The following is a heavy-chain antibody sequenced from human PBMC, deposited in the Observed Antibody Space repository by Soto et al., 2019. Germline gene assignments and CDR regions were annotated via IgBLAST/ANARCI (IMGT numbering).Heavy chain of an antibody. J-gene: IGHJ5*02. Sequence: SGPTREPTQTLTLTCTFSGFSLSTSGVGVGWIRQPPGKALEWLALIYWDDDKRYSPSLKSRLTITKDTSKNQVVLTMTNMDPVDTATYYCAHSLIGYYYGSSGSNWFDPWGQGTLVTVSS. CDR3: AHSLIGYYYGSSGSNWFDP. CDR1: GFSLSTSGVG. D-gene: IGHD3-22*01. V-gene: IGHV2-5*02. CDR2: IYWDDDK.